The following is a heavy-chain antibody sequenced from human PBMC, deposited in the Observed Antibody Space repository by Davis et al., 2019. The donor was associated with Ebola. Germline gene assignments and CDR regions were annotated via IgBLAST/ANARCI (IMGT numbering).Heavy chain of an antibody. CDR3: ARPPLAGSSSRLHFDY. CDR1: GFTFSSYG. Sequence: PGGSLRPSCAASGFTFSSYGMHWVRQAPGKGLEWVAVIWYDGSNKYFADSVKGRFTISRDNSKNTLFLQMTSLRAEDTAVYYCARPPLAGSSSRLHFDYWGQGTLVTVSS. J-gene: IGHJ4*02. CDR2: IWYDGSNK. V-gene: IGHV3-33*01. D-gene: IGHD6-6*01.